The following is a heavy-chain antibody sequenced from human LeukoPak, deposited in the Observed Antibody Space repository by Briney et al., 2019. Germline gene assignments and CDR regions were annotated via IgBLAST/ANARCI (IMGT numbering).Heavy chain of an antibody. CDR2: IIPIFGTA. D-gene: IGHD5-12*01. CDR3: ARGVDIVAPVDY. V-gene: IGHV1-69*05. J-gene: IGHJ4*02. Sequence: SVKVSCKASGYTFTKYGITWVRQAPGQGLEWMGGIIPIFGTANYAQKFQGRVTITTDESTSTAYMELSSLRSEDTAVYYCARGVDIVAPVDYWGQGTLVTVSS. CDR1: GYTFTKYG.